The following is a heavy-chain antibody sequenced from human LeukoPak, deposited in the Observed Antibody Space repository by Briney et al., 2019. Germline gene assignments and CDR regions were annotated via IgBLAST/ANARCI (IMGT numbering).Heavy chain of an antibody. CDR3: AMLGYCSGGSCYQPAEYFQH. J-gene: IGHJ1*01. D-gene: IGHD2-15*01. CDR2: IIPIFGTA. CDR1: GGTFSSYA. Sequence: SVKVSCKASGGTFSSYAISWVRQAPGQGLEWMGGIIPIFGTANYAQEFQGRVTITADESTSTAYMELSSLRSEDTAVYYCAMLGYCSGGSCYQPAEYFQHWGQGTLVTVSS. V-gene: IGHV1-69*01.